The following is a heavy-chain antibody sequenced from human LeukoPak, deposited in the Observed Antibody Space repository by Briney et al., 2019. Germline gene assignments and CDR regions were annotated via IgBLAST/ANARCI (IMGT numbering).Heavy chain of an antibody. V-gene: IGHV4-30-4*01. CDR2: IHYSGST. D-gene: IGHD6-13*01. CDR1: RDSINTGNYY. J-gene: IGHJ4*02. Sequence: SETLSLTCTVSRDSINTGNYYWSWIRQPPGKGLEWLGFIHYSGSTDYNPSLKSRVSISVDTSKNQFSLQLSSVTAADTAVYYCARGLSAAPPGRYWGQGTLVTVSS. CDR3: ARGLSAAPPGRY.